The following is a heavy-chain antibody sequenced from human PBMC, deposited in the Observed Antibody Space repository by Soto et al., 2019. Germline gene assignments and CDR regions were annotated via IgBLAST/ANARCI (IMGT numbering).Heavy chain of an antibody. Sequence: GGSLRLSCATSGLSFSTYAMTWVRQAPGKGLEWVSTFNGNGGGTYYADSVKGRFTISRDNSKNTLYLQMDSLRAEDTATYYCAKDNSLHWFDPWGQGTLVTVSS. J-gene: IGHJ5*02. V-gene: IGHV3-23*01. CDR1: GLSFSTYA. CDR3: AKDNSLHWFDP. CDR2: FNGNGGGT. D-gene: IGHD2-15*01.